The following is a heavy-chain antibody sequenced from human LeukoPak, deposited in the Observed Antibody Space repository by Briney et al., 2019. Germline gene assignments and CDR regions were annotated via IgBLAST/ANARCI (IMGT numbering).Heavy chain of an antibody. J-gene: IGHJ1*01. V-gene: IGHV3-30-3*01. Sequence: GGSLRLSCAASGFTFSDYTMNWVRQAPGKGLEWAAVISYDGSNKYYADSVKGRFTISRDNSKNTLYLQMNSLRAEDTAVYYCARDSIAAAGFEYFQHWGQGTLVTVSS. D-gene: IGHD6-13*01. CDR2: ISYDGSNK. CDR3: ARDSIAAAGFEYFQH. CDR1: GFTFSDYT.